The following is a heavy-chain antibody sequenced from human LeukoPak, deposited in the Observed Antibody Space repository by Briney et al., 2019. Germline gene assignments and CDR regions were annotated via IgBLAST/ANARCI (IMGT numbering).Heavy chain of an antibody. CDR1: GYTFTSYD. Sequence: ASVKVSCKASGYTFTSYDINWVRQAPGQGLEWMGWMNPNSGNTGYAQKFQGRVTMTRNTSISTAYMELSSLRSEDTAVYYCATHLDFWSGYSRYGRDFDYWGQGTLVTVSS. CDR3: ATHLDFWSGYSRYGRDFDY. J-gene: IGHJ4*02. V-gene: IGHV1-8*01. D-gene: IGHD3-3*01. CDR2: MNPNSGNT.